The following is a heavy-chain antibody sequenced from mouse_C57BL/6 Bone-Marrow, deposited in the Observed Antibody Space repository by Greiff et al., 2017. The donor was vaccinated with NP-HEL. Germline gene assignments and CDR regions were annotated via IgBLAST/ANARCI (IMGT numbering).Heavy chain of an antibody. D-gene: IGHD2-1*01. CDR2: IYPGSGST. J-gene: IGHJ3*01. V-gene: IGHV1-55*01. CDR1: GYTFTSYW. Sequence: VQLQQSGAELVKPGASVKMSCKASGYTFTSYWITWVKQRPGQGLEWIGDIYPGSGSTNYNEKFKSKATLTVDTSSSTAYMQLSSLTSEDSAVYYCARGDLLWYPAWFAYWGQGTLVTVSA. CDR3: ARGDLLWYPAWFAY.